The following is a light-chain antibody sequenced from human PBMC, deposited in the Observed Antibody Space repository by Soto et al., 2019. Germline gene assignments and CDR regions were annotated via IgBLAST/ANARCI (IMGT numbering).Light chain of an antibody. CDR2: DVS. V-gene: IGLV2-14*01. CDR3: SSYASSSTRV. Sequence: QSVLTQPASVSGSPGQSITISCTGTSNAVGGYNYVSWYQQHPGKAPKLMIYDVSNRPSGVSNRFSGSKSGNTASLTISGLQAEDEADYYCSSYASSSTRVFGTGTKVTVL. CDR1: SNAVGGYNY. J-gene: IGLJ1*01.